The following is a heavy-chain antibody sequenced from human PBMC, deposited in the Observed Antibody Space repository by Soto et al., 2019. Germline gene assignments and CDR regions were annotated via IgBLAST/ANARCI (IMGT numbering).Heavy chain of an antibody. D-gene: IGHD3-9*01. CDR3: ARMILGGYAILTGQRGWVDP. J-gene: IGHJ5*02. CDR1: CGSDSRGRYY. V-gene: IGHV4-61*01. Sequence: SGTLFLTCPFSCGSDSRGRYYWGWIREAPGEGMEWLGYIHYSGSTNYKTSLRSRVTISVYSSKNRFDLKLSSVTAADTAVYYCARMILGGYAILTGQRGWVDPWGQGTLVTVSS. CDR2: IHYSGST.